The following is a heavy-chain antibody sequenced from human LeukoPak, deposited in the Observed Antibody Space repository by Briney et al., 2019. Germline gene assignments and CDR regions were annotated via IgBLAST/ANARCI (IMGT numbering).Heavy chain of an antibody. V-gene: IGHV3-23*01. CDR2: IRGSDGSP. D-gene: IGHD4-17*01. CDR1: GFPFSTYA. Sequence: GGSLRLSCAASGFPFSTYAMSWVRQAPGKGLEWVSSIRGSDGSPYYAASVKGRFAISRDNSKNTLYLQMNSLRAEDTAVYYCAKDVYGDYGGLDYWGQGTLVTVSS. CDR3: AKDVYGDYGGLDY. J-gene: IGHJ4*02.